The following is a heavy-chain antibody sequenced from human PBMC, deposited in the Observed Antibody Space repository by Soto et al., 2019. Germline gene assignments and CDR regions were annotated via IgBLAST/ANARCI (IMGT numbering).Heavy chain of an antibody. D-gene: IGHD3-22*01. CDR3: ARLGGYVSVGYYYLWDS. CDR2: INHSGST. V-gene: IGHV4-39*01. CDR1: DGSMNSDSSY. Sequence: SENPSLTCRVSDGSMNSDSSYRGWIRQPPEKGLEWIGVINHSGSTYHNLSLKGRVTMSVDASRNQFSLKLTSMTAADTAVYYCARLGGYVSVGYYYLWDSWGQGTLVTVSS. J-gene: IGHJ4*02.